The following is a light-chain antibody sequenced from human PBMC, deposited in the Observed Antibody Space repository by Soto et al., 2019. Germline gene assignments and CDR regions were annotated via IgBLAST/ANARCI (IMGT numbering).Light chain of an antibody. CDR2: DAS. V-gene: IGKV1-5*01. CDR1: QSFSTW. Sequence: DIQMTQSPSTLSASVGDRVTITCRASQSFSTWLAWYQQKPGKAPKLLIYDASNLESGVPSRFSGSGSGTEFTLAISSLQPDDFATYYCQQYYNYPRTFGGGTTVEIK. CDR3: QQYYNYPRT. J-gene: IGKJ4*01.